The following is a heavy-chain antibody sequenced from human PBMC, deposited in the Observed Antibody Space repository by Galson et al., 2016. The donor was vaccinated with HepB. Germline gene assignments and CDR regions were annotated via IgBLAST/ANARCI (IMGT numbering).Heavy chain of an antibody. CDR2: IYPDDSDI. J-gene: IGHJ5*01. CDR1: GYSFTNYW. D-gene: IGHD2-2*03. CDR3: ARRAGLHVEIVGWCDS. Sequence: QSGAEVKKPGESLRIACKASGYSFTNYWIGWVRQMPGRGLEWMGIIYPDDSDIRYSPSLPGRVIISADKSINTAYLQWSSLEASDTAIYYCARRAGLHVEIVGWCDSGGQGTLVTFSS. V-gene: IGHV5-51*01.